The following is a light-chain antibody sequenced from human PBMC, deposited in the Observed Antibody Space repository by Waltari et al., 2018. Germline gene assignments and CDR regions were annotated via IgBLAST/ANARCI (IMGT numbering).Light chain of an antibody. J-gene: IGKJ1*01. CDR3: QQYDNWLGT. Sequence: EIVMTQSPATSSVFPGERATLSCRASQSIRSNLAWYQHKPGQAPRLLIYGASTRATGIPARFSGSGSGTEFTLTISSLQSEDFAVYFCQQYDNWLGTFGQGTKVEIK. CDR1: QSIRSN. V-gene: IGKV3-15*01. CDR2: GAS.